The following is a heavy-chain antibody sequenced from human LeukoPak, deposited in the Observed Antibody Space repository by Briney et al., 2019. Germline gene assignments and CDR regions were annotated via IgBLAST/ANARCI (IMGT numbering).Heavy chain of an antibody. CDR3: ARGLDRYSGSYFDY. D-gene: IGHD1-26*01. V-gene: IGHV1-2*02. CDR2: INPNSGGT. J-gene: IGHJ4*02. CDR1: GYTFTGYY. Sequence: GASVKVSCKASGYTFTGYYMHWVRQAPGQGLEWMGWINPNSGGTNYAQKFQGRVTMTRDTSISTAYMELSRLRSDDTAVYYCARGLDRYSGSYFDYWGQGTLVTVSS.